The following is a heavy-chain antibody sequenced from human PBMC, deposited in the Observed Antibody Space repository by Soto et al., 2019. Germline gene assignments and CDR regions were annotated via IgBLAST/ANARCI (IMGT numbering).Heavy chain of an antibody. J-gene: IGHJ3*02. Sequence: GGSLRLSCAASGFTFSSYGMHWVRQAPGKGLEWVAVIWYDGSNKYYADSVKGRFTISRDNSKNTLYLQMNSLRAEDTAVYYCARAPQWLVAHPAFDIWGQGTMVTVSS. CDR3: ARAPQWLVAHPAFDI. CDR2: IWYDGSNK. CDR1: GFTFSSYG. V-gene: IGHV3-33*01. D-gene: IGHD6-19*01.